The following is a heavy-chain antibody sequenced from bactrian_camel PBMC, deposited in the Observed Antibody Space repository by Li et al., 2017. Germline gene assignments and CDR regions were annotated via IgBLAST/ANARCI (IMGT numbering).Heavy chain of an antibody. Sequence: HVQLVESGGGSVQAGGSLRLSCQAPGHDYMRNCMGWYRQSQGEEREGVAAIYIGGSSIFYVDSVKGRFTISQDNANGTLYLQMDSLRPEDTAMYYCASGPWGYCTRTKWEGGMNNWGKGTQVTVS. CDR2: IYIGGSSI. J-gene: IGHJ7*01. V-gene: IGHV3S54*01. D-gene: IGHD1*01. CDR1: GHDYMRNC.